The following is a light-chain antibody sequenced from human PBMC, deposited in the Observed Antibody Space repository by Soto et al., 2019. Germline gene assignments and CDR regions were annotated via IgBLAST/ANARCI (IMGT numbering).Light chain of an antibody. CDR1: QTVSSY. Sequence: IVLTQSPATLSLWPGETAILSCRASQTVSSYLSWYQHKPGQAPRLLIYDASKRAPGIPARFSGSGSGTDFTLTISGLEPEDFAVYYCQQRSTSITFGQGTRLEIE. V-gene: IGKV3-11*01. CDR2: DAS. CDR3: QQRSTSIT. J-gene: IGKJ5*01.